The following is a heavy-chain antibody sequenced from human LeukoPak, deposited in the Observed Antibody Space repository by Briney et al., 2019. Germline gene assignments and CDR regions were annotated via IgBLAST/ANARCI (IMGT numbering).Heavy chain of an antibody. Sequence: GGSLRLSCAASGFTVSSNYMTWVRQAPGKGLEWVSLIYSGGSTSYADSVKGRFTISRDNSKNTLYLQMNSLRAEDTAVYYCARIETVADAFDIWGQGTLVTVSS. J-gene: IGHJ3*02. CDR2: IYSGGST. D-gene: IGHD1-1*01. V-gene: IGHV3-66*01. CDR3: ARIETVADAFDI. CDR1: GFTVSSNY.